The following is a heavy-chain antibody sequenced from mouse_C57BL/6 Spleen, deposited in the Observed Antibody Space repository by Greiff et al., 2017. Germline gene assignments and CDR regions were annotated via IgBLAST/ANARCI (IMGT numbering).Heavy chain of an antibody. D-gene: IGHD2-2*01. CDR2: ISYDGSN. CDR1: GYSITSGYD. Sequence: EVQLQESGPGLVKPSQSLSLTCSVTGYSITSGYDWNWFRQFPGNKLEWMGYISYDGSNNYNPSPKNRISITRDTSKNQFFLKLNAVTTEDTATYYCASVYYGYGGAYWGQGALDTVSA. J-gene: IGHJ3*01. CDR3: ASVYYGYGGAY. V-gene: IGHV3-6*01.